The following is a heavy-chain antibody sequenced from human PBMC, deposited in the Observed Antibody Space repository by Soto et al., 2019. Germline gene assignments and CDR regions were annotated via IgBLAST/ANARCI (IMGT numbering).Heavy chain of an antibody. CDR2: IYISGNT. D-gene: IGHD6-19*01. CDR1: GGSVSSHY. J-gene: IGHJ5*02. Sequence: SETLSLTCSVSGGSVSSHYWSWVRQPAGKGLEWIGRIYISGNTKYNPSFKSRVTMSVDTSKNQVSLRLSSVTAADTAVYYCARELKPYNSGWYYTLSWSQGTQVTVSS. CDR3: ARELKPYNSGWYYTLS. V-gene: IGHV4-4*07.